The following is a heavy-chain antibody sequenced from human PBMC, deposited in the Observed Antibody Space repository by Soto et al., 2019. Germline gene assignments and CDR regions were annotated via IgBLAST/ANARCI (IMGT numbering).Heavy chain of an antibody. CDR1: GYTFINYY. CDR3: ARDLAAGDL. J-gene: IGHJ4*02. V-gene: IGHV1-46*01. Sequence: QAHLVQSGAEVREPGASVKVSCRTSGYTFINYYIHWVRQAPGHGLEWMAIINPMSGATNYAQKFQGRITLTMDTSTTIVYMEVSSLTSEDTAVYYCARDLAAGDLWGQGTLVTVSS. CDR2: INPMSGAT. D-gene: IGHD2-21*01.